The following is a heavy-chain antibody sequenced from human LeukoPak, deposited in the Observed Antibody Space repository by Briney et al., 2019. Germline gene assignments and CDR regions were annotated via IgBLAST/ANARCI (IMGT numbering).Heavy chain of an antibody. V-gene: IGHV4-39*07. CDR2: IYYSGST. D-gene: IGHD3-22*01. J-gene: IGHJ4*02. CDR1: GGSISSSSYY. Sequence: SETLSLTCTVSGGSISSSSYYWGWIRQPPGKGLEWIGSIYYSGSTNYNPSLKSRVTISVDTSKNQFSLKLSSVTAADTAVYYCARGHYYDSSGYYGYWGQGTLVTVSS. CDR3: ARGHYYDSSGYYGY.